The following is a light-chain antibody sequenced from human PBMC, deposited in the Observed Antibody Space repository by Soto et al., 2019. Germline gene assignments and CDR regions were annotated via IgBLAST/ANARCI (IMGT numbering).Light chain of an antibody. V-gene: IGLV1-40*01. CDR2: GNT. CDR3: RSYDISQGAKV. Sequence: QSVLTQPPSVSGAPGQRVTISCTASSSNIGAGYDVHWYQQLPGTAPKLLIYGNTNRPSGVPDRFSGSNSGTSASLAITGFEAEDEAYCYCRSYDISQGAKVSGGGT. CDR1: SSNIGAGYD. J-gene: IGLJ3*02.